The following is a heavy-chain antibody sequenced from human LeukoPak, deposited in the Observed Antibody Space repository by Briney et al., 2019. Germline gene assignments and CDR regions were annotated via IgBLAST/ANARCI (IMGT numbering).Heavy chain of an antibody. Sequence: GGSLRLSCAASGFTFSSYGMHWVRQAPGKGLEWVAVISYDGSNKYYADSVKGRFTISRDNSKNTLYLQMNSLRAEDTAVYYCAKERWIHLYSFGYWGQGTLVTVSS. V-gene: IGHV3-30*18. J-gene: IGHJ4*02. D-gene: IGHD5-18*01. CDR1: GFTFSSYG. CDR3: AKERWIHLYSFGY. CDR2: ISYDGSNK.